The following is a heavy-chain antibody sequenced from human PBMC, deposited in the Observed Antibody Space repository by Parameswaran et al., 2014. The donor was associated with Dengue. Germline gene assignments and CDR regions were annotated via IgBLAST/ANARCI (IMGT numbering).Heavy chain of an antibody. Sequence: WVRQAPGQGLEWMGWISAYNGNTNYAQKLQGRVTMTTDTSTSTAYMELRSLRSDDTAVYYCARVTSIAARRYYYYYMDVWGKGTTVTVSS. D-gene: IGHD6-6*01. J-gene: IGHJ6*03. V-gene: IGHV1-18*01. CDR3: ARVTSIAARRYYYYYMDV. CDR2: ISAYNGNT.